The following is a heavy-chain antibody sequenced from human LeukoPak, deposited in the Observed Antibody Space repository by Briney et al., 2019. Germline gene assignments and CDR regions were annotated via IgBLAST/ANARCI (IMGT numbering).Heavy chain of an antibody. CDR2: ISAYNGNT. J-gene: IGHJ6*03. CDR1: DYTFIIYG. V-gene: IGHV1-18*01. Sequence: ASVKVSCRASDYTFIIYGVTWVRQAPGQGLEWMVGISAYNGNTNYAQKLQGRVTMTTDTSTSTAYMELKTLRYDDTAVYYCARFFSLNYYLYYMDVWGKGTTVTVSS. CDR3: ARFFSLNYYLYYMDV. D-gene: IGHD3-22*01.